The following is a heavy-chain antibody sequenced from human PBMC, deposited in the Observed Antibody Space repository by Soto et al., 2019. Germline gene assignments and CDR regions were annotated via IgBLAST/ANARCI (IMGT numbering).Heavy chain of an antibody. CDR2: ISRGGSS. CDR1: GGSIFSDD. CDR3: ARGSWFDP. J-gene: IGHJ5*02. V-gene: IGHV4-59*01. Sequence: SETLSLTCTVSGGSIFSDDWTWIRQPPGKGLEWIGYISRGGSSRYAPSLKGRVTFSTDTSKNQLSLKLTYVTVADTAVYYCARGSWFDPWGPGTLVTVSS.